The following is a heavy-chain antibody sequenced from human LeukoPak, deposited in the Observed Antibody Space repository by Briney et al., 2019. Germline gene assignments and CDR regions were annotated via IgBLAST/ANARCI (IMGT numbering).Heavy chain of an antibody. V-gene: IGHV4-34*01. CDR2: INHSGST. CDR3: ARGHPTYYDILTGYHTAVGTTGHFDY. J-gene: IGHJ4*02. D-gene: IGHD3-9*01. Sequence: WDTLSLICAVYGGSFSGYYWSWIRQPPGKGLEWIGEINHSGSTNYSPSLKSRVTISVDTSKNQFSLKLSSVTAADTAVYYCARGHPTYYDILTGYHTAVGTTGHFDYWGQGTLVTVSS. CDR1: GGSFSGYY.